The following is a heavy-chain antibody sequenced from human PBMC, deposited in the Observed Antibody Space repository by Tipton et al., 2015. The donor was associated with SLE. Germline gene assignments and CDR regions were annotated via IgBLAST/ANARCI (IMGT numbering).Heavy chain of an antibody. CDR2: VHYRGNT. V-gene: IGHV4-39*07. Sequence: TLSLTCNVSGGSVISTFYYWAWVRQPPGKGLEWIGSVHYRGNTNYNPSLLSRVTISVDMSKNQFSLKLRSVTATDAAVYYCARRGGSYSQFTFDYWGHGTLVTVSS. D-gene: IGHD1-26*01. CDR3: ARRGGSYSQFTFDY. J-gene: IGHJ4*01. CDR1: GGSVISTFYY.